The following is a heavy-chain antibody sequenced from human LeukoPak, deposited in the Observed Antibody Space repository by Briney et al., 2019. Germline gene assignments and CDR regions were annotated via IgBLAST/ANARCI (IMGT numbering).Heavy chain of an antibody. J-gene: IGHJ4*02. CDR3: ATSTYNGAWYGFGS. CDR1: GGSISSYY. CDR2: IYYGEGT. Sequence: SETLSLTCTVSGGSISSYYCIWIRQPPGKGLEWIGYIYYGEGTNSNPSLKSRVTVSLDKPNNQFSLKLTSVTAADTAVYYCATSTYNGAWYGFGSWGQGTLVTVSS. V-gene: IGHV4-59*08. D-gene: IGHD2-8*01.